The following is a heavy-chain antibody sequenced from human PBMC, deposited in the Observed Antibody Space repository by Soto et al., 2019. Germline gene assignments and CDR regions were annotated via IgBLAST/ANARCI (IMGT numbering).Heavy chain of an antibody. J-gene: IGHJ5*02. Sequence: PSETLSLTCAVSGYSISSGYYWGWFRQSPGKGLEWSGSIYHCGSTYYNPSLNSRVTISVDTSKNQFSLKLSSVTAADTAVYYCAREGYSYGYDWFDPWGQGTLVTVSS. CDR3: AREGYSYGYDWFDP. V-gene: IGHV4-38-2*02. D-gene: IGHD5-18*01. CDR1: GYSISSGYY. CDR2: IYHCGST.